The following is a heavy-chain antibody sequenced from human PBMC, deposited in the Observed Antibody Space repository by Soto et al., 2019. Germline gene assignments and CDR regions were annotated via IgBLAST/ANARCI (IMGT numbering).Heavy chain of an antibody. V-gene: IGHV4-34*01. CDR3: ARGPKRMTIGGVVIIKAFDI. Sequence: ETLSLTCAVYGGSFRGYYWSWIRQPPGKGLEWIGEINHSGSTNYNPSLKSRVTISVDTSKNQFSLKLSSVTAADTAVYYCARGPKRMTIGGVVIIKAFDIWGQGTMVTVSS. CDR2: INHSGST. CDR1: GGSFRGYY. J-gene: IGHJ3*02. D-gene: IGHD3-3*01.